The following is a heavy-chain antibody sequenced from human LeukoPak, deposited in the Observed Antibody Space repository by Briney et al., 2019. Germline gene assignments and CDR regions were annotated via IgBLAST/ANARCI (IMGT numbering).Heavy chain of an antibody. CDR1: GFTFSSYA. Sequence: GGSLRLSCAASGFTFSSYAMSWVRQAPGKGLEWVSPISGSGSSTYYADSVKGRFTISRDNSKNTLYLQMNSLRAEDTAVYYCVRDGGVSGYDLLDYWGQGTLVTVSS. J-gene: IGHJ4*02. CDR2: ISGSGSST. D-gene: IGHD5-12*01. CDR3: VRDGGVSGYDLLDY. V-gene: IGHV3-23*01.